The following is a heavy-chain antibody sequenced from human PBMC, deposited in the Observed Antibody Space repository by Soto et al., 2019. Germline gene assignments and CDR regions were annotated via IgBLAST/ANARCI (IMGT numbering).Heavy chain of an antibody. J-gene: IGHJ4*02. D-gene: IGHD5-12*01. CDR1: GLTPSCYL. Sequence: GWSQRHSCSASGLTPSCYLICRLRQAPGKGLEWVSAISGSGGSTYYADYVQGRFTISRDNSKNTLYLQMNSLRAEDTAVYYCATPVDIVDTIGKGYFDYWGQGT. CDR3: ATPVDIVDTIGKGYFDY. CDR2: ISGSGGST. V-gene: IGHV3-23*01.